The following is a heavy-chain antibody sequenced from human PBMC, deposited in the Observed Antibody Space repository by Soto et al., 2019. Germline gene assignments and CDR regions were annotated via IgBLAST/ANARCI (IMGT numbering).Heavy chain of an antibody. V-gene: IGHV4-59*01. CDR1: GGSITSYS. Sequence: SETLSLTCSVSGGSITSYSWTWIRQPPGKGLEWIGYIYYSEITYYSPSLKSRVTMSVDTSRNQFSLQLNSVTAADTAVYYCARVARAEWVRYYYYYYMDVWGKGTTVTVSS. CDR3: ARVARAEWVRYYYYYYMDV. D-gene: IGHD2-15*01. J-gene: IGHJ6*03. CDR2: IYYSEIT.